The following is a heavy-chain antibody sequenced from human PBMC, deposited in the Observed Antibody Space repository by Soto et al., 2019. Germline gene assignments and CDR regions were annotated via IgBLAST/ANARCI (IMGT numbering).Heavy chain of an antibody. D-gene: IGHD6-6*01. CDR2: IIPIFGTA. Sequence: SVKVSCKASGGTFSSYAISWVRQTPGQGLEWMGGIIPIFGTANYAQKFQGRVTITADESTSTAYMELSSLRSEDTAVYYCATGTSYSSSSVYYWGQGTLVTVSS. CDR1: GGTFSSYA. J-gene: IGHJ4*02. V-gene: IGHV1-69*13. CDR3: ATGTSYSSSSVYY.